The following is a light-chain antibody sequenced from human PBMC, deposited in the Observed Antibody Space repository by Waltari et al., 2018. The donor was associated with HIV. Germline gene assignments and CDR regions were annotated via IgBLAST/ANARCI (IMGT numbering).Light chain of an antibody. Sequence: QSALTQPASVSGSPGQSITISCTVTSSDAGGYTLFPWYQQHPGKAPKLMIYEVSKRPSGVSNRFSGSKSGNTASLTISGLQAEDEADYYCCAYAGSTTYVIFGGGTKLTVL. CDR1: SSDAGGYTL. V-gene: IGLV2-23*02. CDR3: CAYAGSTTYVI. J-gene: IGLJ2*01. CDR2: EVS.